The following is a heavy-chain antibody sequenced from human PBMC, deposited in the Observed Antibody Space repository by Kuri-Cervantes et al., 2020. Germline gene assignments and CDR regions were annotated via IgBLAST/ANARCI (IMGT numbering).Heavy chain of an antibody. J-gene: IGHJ4*02. V-gene: IGHV4-38-2*02. CDR2: IYHSGST. Sequence: SETLSLTFTAPGYSIRSGYCWGWIRLPPGKGLGWIGSIYHSGSTYYNPSLKSRVTISVDTSKEQFSLKLRSGTAADTAVYYCARGGGYFGSVRTGYYFDYWGQGTLVTVSS. D-gene: IGHD5-12*01. CDR1: GYSIRSGYC. CDR3: ARGGGYFGSVRTGYYFDY.